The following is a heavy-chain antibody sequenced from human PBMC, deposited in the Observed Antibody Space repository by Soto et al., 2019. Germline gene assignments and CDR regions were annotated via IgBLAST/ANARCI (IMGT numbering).Heavy chain of an antibody. CDR3: VAGSPFEY. CDR2: VKSKSEGGTT. J-gene: IGHJ4*02. V-gene: IGHV3-15*05. D-gene: IGHD2-21*01. Sequence: GGSLRLSCAASGFIFRDAWISWVRQAPGKGLEWIGRVKSKSEGGTTDYAALVKGRFTVSRDDSINTVSLQMDSLKMEDTAVYFCVAGSPFEYWGQGTLVTVS. CDR1: GFIFRDAW.